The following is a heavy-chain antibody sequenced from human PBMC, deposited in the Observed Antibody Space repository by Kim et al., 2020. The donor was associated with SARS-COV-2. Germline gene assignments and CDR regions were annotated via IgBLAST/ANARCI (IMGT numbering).Heavy chain of an antibody. CDR3: ARDLEGFDY. J-gene: IGHJ4*02. CDR2: GST. V-gene: IGHV1-46*01. Sequence: GSTAYAQNFQGGVAMTSGTSTTTVYMELRSLRSDDTAMYYCARDLEGFDYWGQGTLVTVSS. D-gene: IGHD1-1*01.